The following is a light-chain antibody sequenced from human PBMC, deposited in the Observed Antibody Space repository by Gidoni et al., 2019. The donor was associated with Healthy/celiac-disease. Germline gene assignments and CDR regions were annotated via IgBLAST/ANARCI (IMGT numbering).Light chain of an antibody. J-gene: IGKJ4*01. CDR2: WAS. Sequence: DIVMTQSPDSMAVSLGERATIKCKSSQSVLYSPNNKNYLAWYQQKPGQPPKLLIYWASTRESGVPYRFSGSGSGTDFTLTISSLQAEDVAVYYCQQYYSSLLTFGGGTKVEIK. CDR3: QQYYSSLLT. V-gene: IGKV4-1*01. CDR1: QSVLYSPNNKNY.